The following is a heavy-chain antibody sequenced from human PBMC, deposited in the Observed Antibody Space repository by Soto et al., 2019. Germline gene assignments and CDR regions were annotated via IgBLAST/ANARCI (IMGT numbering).Heavy chain of an antibody. V-gene: IGHV1-18*01. J-gene: IGHJ6*02. D-gene: IGHD1-26*01. CDR1: GYTFTSYG. CDR3: ARDGGSLGSYYESYYSYVMDV. Sequence: GASVKVSCKASGYTFTSYGISWVRQAPGQGLEWMGWISAYNGNTNYAQKLQGRVTMTTDTSTSTAYMELRSLRSDDTAGYYCARDGGSLGSYYESYYSYVMDVWGQGTTVTVSS. CDR2: ISAYNGNT.